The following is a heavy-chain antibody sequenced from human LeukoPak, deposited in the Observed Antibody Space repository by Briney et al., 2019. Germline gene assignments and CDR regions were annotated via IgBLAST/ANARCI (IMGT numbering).Heavy chain of an antibody. J-gene: IGHJ4*02. CDR2: IYYSGST. CDR1: GGSISSYY. D-gene: IGHD5-24*01. CDR3: ARDSLKDGGFDY. Sequence: KASETLSLTCTVSGGSISSYYWSWIRQPPGKGLEWIGYIYYSGSTNYNPSLKSRVTISVDTSKNQFSLKLSSATAADTAVYYCARDSLKDGGFDYWGQGTLVTVSS. V-gene: IGHV4-59*01.